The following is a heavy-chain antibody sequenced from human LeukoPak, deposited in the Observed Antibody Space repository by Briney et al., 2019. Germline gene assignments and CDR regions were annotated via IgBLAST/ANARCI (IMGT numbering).Heavy chain of an antibody. D-gene: IGHD6-13*01. V-gene: IGHV3-21*01. J-gene: IGHJ2*01. CDR3: ARAAYSSTWYSRYFDL. Sequence: GGSLRLSCAASGFTFSSYSMNWVRQAPGKGLEWVSSISSSSSYIYYADSVKGRFTISRENAKNSLYLQMNSLRAGDTAVYYCARAAYSSTWYSRYFDLWGRGTLVTVSS. CDR1: GFTFSSYS. CDR2: ISSSSSYI.